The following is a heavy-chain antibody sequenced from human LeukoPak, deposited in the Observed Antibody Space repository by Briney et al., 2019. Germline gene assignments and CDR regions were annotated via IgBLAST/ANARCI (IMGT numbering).Heavy chain of an antibody. D-gene: IGHD5-18*01. V-gene: IGHV3-21*04. CDR2: ISSSSSYI. CDR3: AEIGRDTAMVYFDY. Sequence: GGSLRLSCAASGFTFSSYSMNWVRQAPGKGLEWVSSISSSSSYIYYADSVKGRFTISRDNAKNSLYLQMNSLRAEDTAVYYCAEIGRDTAMVYFDYWGQGTLVTVSS. J-gene: IGHJ4*02. CDR1: GFTFSSYS.